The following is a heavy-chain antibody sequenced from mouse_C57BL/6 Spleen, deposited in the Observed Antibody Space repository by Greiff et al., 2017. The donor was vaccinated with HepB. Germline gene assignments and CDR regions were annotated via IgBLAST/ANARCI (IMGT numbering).Heavy chain of an antibody. J-gene: IGHJ2*01. Sequence: LVESGAELARPGASVKISCKASGYTFTSYTMHWVKQRPGQGLEWIGYINPSSGYTKYNQKFKDKATLAADKSSSTAYMQLSSLTSEDSAVYYCARNSDSSFDYWGQGTTLTVSS. CDR3: ARNSDSSFDY. CDR1: GYTFTSYT. V-gene: IGHV1-4*01. CDR2: INPSSGYT. D-gene: IGHD2-12*01.